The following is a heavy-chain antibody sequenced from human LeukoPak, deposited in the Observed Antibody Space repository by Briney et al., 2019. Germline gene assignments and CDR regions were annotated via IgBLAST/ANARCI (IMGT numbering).Heavy chain of an antibody. Sequence: ASVKVSCKASGYTFTGYYMHWVRQAPGQGLEWMGRINPNSGGTNYAQKFQGRVTMTRDTSISTAYMELSRLRSEDTAVYYCARGLSRTASKPYGSGSYRGYYYMDVWGKGTTVTVSS. V-gene: IGHV1-2*06. CDR3: ARGLSRTASKPYGSGSYRGYYYMDV. J-gene: IGHJ6*03. D-gene: IGHD3-10*01. CDR1: GYTFTGYY. CDR2: INPNSGGT.